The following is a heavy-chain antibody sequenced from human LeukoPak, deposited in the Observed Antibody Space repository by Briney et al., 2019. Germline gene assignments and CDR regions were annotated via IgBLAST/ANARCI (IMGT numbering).Heavy chain of an antibody. CDR2: IWYDGSNK. CDR3: AAYIDYYDSSGYYPFWY. V-gene: IGHV3-30*04. J-gene: IGHJ4*02. D-gene: IGHD3-22*01. Sequence: PGRSLRLSCGASGFTFSSYAMHWVRQAPGKGLEWVAVIWYDGSNKYYADSVKGRFTISRDNSKNTLYLQMNSLRAEDTAVYYCAAYIDYYDSSGYYPFWYWGQGTLVTVSS. CDR1: GFTFSSYA.